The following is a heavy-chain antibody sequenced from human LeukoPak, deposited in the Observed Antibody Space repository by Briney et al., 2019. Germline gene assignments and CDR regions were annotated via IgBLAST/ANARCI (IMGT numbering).Heavy chain of an antibody. J-gene: IGHJ3*02. CDR3: ARDRQRVTGKDAFDI. CDR1: GFTFTNYG. V-gene: IGHV3-23*01. Sequence: GGSLRLSCAASGFTFTNYGMSWVRQPPGKGLEWVSTISGSGGTTYYADSVKGRFTISRAKAKNSLYLQMNSLRAEDTAVYYCARDRQRVTGKDAFDIWGRGAMVTVSS. D-gene: IGHD6-6*01. CDR2: ISGSGGTT.